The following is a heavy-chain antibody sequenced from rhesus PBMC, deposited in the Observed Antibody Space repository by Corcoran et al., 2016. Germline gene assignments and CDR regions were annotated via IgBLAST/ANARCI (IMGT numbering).Heavy chain of an antibody. CDR2: NGGSRTRP. V-gene: IGHV4-127*01. CDR3: ARDGISNGRPPSFDF. Sequence: QVQLRESGPGLVKPSETLYLTCTVSSFPIRSGYGWRWVRQTPGKGLEWIGYNGGSRTRPPSSPSLKNRIAISKDTSTSRFSLKVNSVTAADTAIYYCARDGISNGRPPSFDFWGQGVLVTVSS. D-gene: IGHD1-32*01. CDR1: SFPIRSGYG. J-gene: IGHJ4*01.